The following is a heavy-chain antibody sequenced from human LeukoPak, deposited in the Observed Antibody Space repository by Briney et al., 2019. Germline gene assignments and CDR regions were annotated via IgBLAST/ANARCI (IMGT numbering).Heavy chain of an antibody. CDR2: ISWDSNNT. D-gene: IGHD3-22*01. J-gene: IGHJ3*02. CDR3: ARASYYYDTSGLGAFDI. Sequence: GRSLRLSCAASGFIFNDHAMYWVRDPPGEGPEGVSAISWDSNNTGYADSVKGRFTISRDNAKNSLYLQMNSLRPEDTALYYCARASYYYDTSGLGAFDIWGQGKMVTVSS. CDR1: GFIFNDHA. V-gene: IGHV3-9*01.